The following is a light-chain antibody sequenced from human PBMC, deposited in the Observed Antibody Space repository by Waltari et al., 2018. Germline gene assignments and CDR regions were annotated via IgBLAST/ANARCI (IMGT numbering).Light chain of an antibody. CDR3: QQSYSTLYT. V-gene: IGKV1-39*01. Sequence: DVQMTQSPSSLSASVGDRVTITCRASQRISSYLNWYQQKPGKAPKLLIYAASSLQSGVPSRFSGSGSGTDFTLTINSLQPEDFATYYCQQSYSTLYTFGQGTKLEIK. J-gene: IGKJ2*01. CDR2: AAS. CDR1: QRISSY.